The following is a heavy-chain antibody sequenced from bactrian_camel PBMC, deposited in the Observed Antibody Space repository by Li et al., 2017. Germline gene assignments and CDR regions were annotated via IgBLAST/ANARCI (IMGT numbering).Heavy chain of an antibody. J-gene: IGHJ6*01. Sequence: HVQLVESGGGSVQSGGSLRLTCVASGYTYNRYFMGWFRQAPGKNREGVAVVDSDGNAMYADSVKGRFTISRDNAKNTLYLQMASLKTEDTAMYYCDRGAGIDGYWGQGTQVTVS. CDR1: GYTYNRYF. CDR2: VDSDGNAM. V-gene: IGHV3S6*01. CDR3: DRGAGIDGY.